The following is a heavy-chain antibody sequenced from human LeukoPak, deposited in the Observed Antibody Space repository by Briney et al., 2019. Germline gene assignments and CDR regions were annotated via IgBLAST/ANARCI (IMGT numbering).Heavy chain of an antibody. CDR3: ASRAYGGNSDY. CDR2: INHSGST. CDR1: GGSFSGYY. D-gene: IGHD4-23*01. V-gene: IGHV4-34*01. J-gene: IGHJ4*02. Sequence: NPSETLSLTCAVYGGSFSGYYWSWIRQPPGKGLEWIGEINHSGSTNYNPSLKSRVTISVDTSKNQFSLKLSSVTAADTAVYYCASRAYGGNSDYWGQGTLVTVSS.